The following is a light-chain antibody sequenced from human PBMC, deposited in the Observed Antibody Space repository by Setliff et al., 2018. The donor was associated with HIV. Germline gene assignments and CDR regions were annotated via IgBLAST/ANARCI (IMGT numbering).Light chain of an antibody. CDR3: SSYTSISTVV. J-gene: IGLJ2*01. Sequence: ALTQPASVSGSPGQSITISCTGTGSDVGRYNNVSWYQHHPGKAPKLMIYEVSNRPSGVSNRFSGSKSGNTASLTISGLQADDEADYYCSSYTSISTVVFGGGTKVTVL. CDR2: EVS. CDR1: GSDVGRYNN. V-gene: IGLV2-14*01.